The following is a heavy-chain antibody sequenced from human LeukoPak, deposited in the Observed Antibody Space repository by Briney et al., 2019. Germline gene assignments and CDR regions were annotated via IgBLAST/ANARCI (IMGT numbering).Heavy chain of an antibody. CDR3: AKTRLGELFY. V-gene: IGHV3-23*01. D-gene: IGHD3-16*01. Sequence: PGGSLRLSCAASGFTFSSSAMSWVRQAPGKGLEWVSTISGSDTSTYYADSVKGRFTISRHNSKNTLYLQMNSQRAEDTAVYYCAKTRLGELFYWGQGTLVTVSS. J-gene: IGHJ4*02. CDR1: GFTFSSSA. CDR2: ISGSDTST.